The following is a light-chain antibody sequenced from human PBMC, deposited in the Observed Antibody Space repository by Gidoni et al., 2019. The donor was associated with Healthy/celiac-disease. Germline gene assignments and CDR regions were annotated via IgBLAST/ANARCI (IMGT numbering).Light chain of an antibody. V-gene: IGKV3-15*01. Sequence: DIVMTQSPATLSVSPVVRATLTCRASQSVSSNLDWNQQKPGQAPRPLIHGASTSATGIPARFRGSGSGTESTFTITSMKLEDYAFYDYQQYKNWSPQITFGEGTRVEIK. J-gene: IGKJ5*01. CDR1: QSVSSN. CDR2: GAS. CDR3: QQYKNWSPQIT.